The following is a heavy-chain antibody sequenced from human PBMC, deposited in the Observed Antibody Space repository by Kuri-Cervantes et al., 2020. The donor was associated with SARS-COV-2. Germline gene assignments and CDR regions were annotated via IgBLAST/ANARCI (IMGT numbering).Heavy chain of an antibody. CDR1: GYTFSSYG. Sequence: GGSLRLSCAASGYTFSSYGRHWVRQAPGKELEWVAVISYDGSNKYYADSVKGRFTISRDNSKNTLYLQMNRLCAEDTAVYYCAKDSGYQLHYVYYYYGMDFWGQGTTVTVSS. CDR3: AKDSGYQLHYVYYYYGMDF. J-gene: IGHJ6*02. CDR2: ISYDGSNK. V-gene: IGHV3-30*18. D-gene: IGHD2-2*01.